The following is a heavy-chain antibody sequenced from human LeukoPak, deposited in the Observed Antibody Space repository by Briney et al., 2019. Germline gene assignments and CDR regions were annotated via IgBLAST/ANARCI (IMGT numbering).Heavy chain of an antibody. J-gene: IGHJ4*02. CDR2: ISYDGSNK. CDR1: GFTFSSYG. V-gene: IGHV3-30*18. D-gene: IGHD2-2*01. Sequence: PGRSLRLSCAASGFTFSSYGIHWVRQAPGKGLNWVAVISYDGSNKYYADSVKGRFTISRDNSKNTRYPQMNSLRAEDTAVYYCAKGDTSWTIDYWGQGTLVTVSS. CDR3: AKGDTSWTIDY.